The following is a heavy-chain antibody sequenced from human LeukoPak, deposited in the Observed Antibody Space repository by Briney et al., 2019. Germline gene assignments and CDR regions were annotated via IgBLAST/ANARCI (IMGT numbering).Heavy chain of an antibody. CDR2: INHSGST. CDR1: GGSFSGYY. Sequence: SETLSLTCAVYGGSFSGYYWSWIRQPPGKGLEWSGEINHSGSTNYNPSLKSRVTISVDTSKNQFSLKLSSVTAADTAVYYCASSLVAGTRGWFDPSGQGTLVTVSS. J-gene: IGHJ5*02. V-gene: IGHV4-34*01. D-gene: IGHD6-19*01. CDR3: ASSLVAGTRGWFDP.